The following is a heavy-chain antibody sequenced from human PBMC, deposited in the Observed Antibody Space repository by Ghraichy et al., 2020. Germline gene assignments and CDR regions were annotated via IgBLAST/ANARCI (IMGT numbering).Heavy chain of an antibody. CDR1: GFTFSSYA. V-gene: IGHV3-23*01. D-gene: IGHD2-21*02. CDR2: ISGSGGST. J-gene: IGHJ4*02. CDR3: AKGIPGPGAYCGGDCYSHFDY. Sequence: GESLNISCAASGFTFSSYAMSWVRQAPGKGLEWVSAISGSGGSTYYADSVKGRFTISRDNSKNTLYLQMNSLRAEDTAVYYCAKGIPGPGAYCGGDCYSHFDYWGQGTLVTVSS.